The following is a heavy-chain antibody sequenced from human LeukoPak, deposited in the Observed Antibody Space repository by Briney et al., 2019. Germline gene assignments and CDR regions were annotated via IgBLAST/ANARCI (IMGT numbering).Heavy chain of an antibody. CDR3: AKARDIVVVPAAILDY. J-gene: IGHJ4*02. CDR2: IRYDGSNK. D-gene: IGHD2-2*02. CDR1: GFTFGSYG. Sequence: GGSLRLSCAASGFTFGSYGMHWVRQAPGKGLEWVAFIRYDGSNKYYADSVKGRFTISRDNSKNTLYLQMNSLRAEDTAVYYCAKARDIVVVPAAILDYWGQGTLVTVSS. V-gene: IGHV3-30*02.